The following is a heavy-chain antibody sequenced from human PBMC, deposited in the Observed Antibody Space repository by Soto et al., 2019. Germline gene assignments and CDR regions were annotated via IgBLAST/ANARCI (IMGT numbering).Heavy chain of an antibody. V-gene: IGHV3-23*01. Sequence: EMQLLASGGGLVQSGGSLRLSCVASGFTFSDYAMSWARQAPGKGLEWVSGISSSGDRTYYADSVKGRFTISRDNSKNTLYLQMNNLRAEDMAVYYCVNIDWGSWGQGTLVSASS. CDR2: ISSSGDRT. CDR1: GFTFSDYA. D-gene: IGHD3-9*01. CDR3: VNIDWGS. J-gene: IGHJ5*02.